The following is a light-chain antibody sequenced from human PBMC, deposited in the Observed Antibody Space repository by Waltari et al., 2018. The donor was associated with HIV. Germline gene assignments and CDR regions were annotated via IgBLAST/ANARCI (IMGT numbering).Light chain of an antibody. J-gene: IGKJ4*01. V-gene: IGKV4-1*01. CDR2: WAS. CDR3: QQYYTNLPG. CDR1: QSVLYNSDNKNY. Sequence: DIVMTQSPDSLAVSLGERATINCKSSQSVLYNSDNKNYLAWYQQKPGQPPKLLIYWASTRESGVTDRFSGSGSGTDFTLTISSLQAEDVAVYYCQQYYTNLPGFGGGTKVEIK.